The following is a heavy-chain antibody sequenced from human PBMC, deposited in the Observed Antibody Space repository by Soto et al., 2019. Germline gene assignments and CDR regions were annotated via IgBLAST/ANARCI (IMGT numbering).Heavy chain of an antibody. J-gene: IGHJ4*02. CDR1: GYKFTSYV. V-gene: IGHV1-3*01. CDR3: ARGRGYCSSTNCPTPFDY. D-gene: IGHD2-2*01. CDR2: INADNGNT. Sequence: QVQLVQSGAEVKKPGASVKVSCKTYGYKFTSYVMHWVRQAPGQRLEWMGWINADNGNTKYSQNFQGRVTITSDTSASTAYMELSSLRSEDTAVYYCARGRGYCSSTNCPTPFDYWGQGTLVTVSS.